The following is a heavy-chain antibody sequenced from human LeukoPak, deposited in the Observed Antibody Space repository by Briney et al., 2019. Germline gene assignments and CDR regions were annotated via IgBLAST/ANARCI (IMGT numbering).Heavy chain of an antibody. J-gene: IGHJ2*01. CDR1: GYTFTGYY. CDR2: INPNSGGT. CDR3: ASVIAASGTRNWYFDL. V-gene: IGHV1-2*04. D-gene: IGHD6-13*01. Sequence: GASVKVSCKASGYTFTGYYMHWVRQAPGQGLEWMGWINPNSGGTNYAQKFRGWVTMTRDTSISTAYMELSRLRSDDTAVYFCASVIAASGTRNWYFDLWGRGTLVTVSS.